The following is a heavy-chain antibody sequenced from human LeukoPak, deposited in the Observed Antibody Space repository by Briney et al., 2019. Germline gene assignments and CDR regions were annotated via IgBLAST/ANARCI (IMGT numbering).Heavy chain of an antibody. CDR3: AKDRRIAVAGYFDY. J-gene: IGHJ4*02. D-gene: IGHD6-19*01. V-gene: IGHV3-23*01. CDR1: GFTFSSYA. Sequence: GGSLRLSCAASGFTFSSYAMSWVRQAPGKGLEWVSAISGSGGSTYYADSVKGRFTISRGNSKNTLYLQMNSLRAEDTAVYYCAKDRRIAVAGYFDYWGQGTLVTVSS. CDR2: ISGSGGST.